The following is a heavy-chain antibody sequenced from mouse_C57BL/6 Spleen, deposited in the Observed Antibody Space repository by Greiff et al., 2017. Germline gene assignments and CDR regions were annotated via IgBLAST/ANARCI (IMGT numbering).Heavy chain of an antibody. V-gene: IGHV1-61*01. D-gene: IGHD6-5*01. J-gene: IGHJ2*01. CDR1: GYTFTSYW. CDR2: IYPSDSET. Sequence: VQLQQPGAELVRPGSSVKLSCKASGYTFTSYWMDWVKQRPGQGLEWIGNIYPSDSETHYNQKFKDKATLTVDKSSSTAYMQLSSLTSEDSAVYYCARRRPMTVFDYWGQGTTLTVSS. CDR3: ARRRPMTVFDY.